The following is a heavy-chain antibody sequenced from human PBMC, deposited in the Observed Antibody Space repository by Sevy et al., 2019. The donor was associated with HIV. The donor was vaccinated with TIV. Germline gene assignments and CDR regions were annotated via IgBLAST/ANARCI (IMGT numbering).Heavy chain of an antibody. V-gene: IGHV3-30*04. D-gene: IGHD2-21*02. J-gene: IGHJ4*02. CDR3: ARLFSCGGDCYYLDY. CDR1: GFTFSSYD. CDR2: TSHDGKYN. Sequence: HLGGSLRLSCAGSGFTFSSYDMHWVRQAPGKGLEWVAVTSHDGKYNNYADSVKVRFTISRDNFKNTLYLQMNSLIVEDTAVYFCARLFSCGGDCYYLDYWGQGALVTVSS.